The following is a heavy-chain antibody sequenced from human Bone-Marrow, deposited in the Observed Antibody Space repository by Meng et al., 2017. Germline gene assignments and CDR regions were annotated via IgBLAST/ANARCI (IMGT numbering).Heavy chain of an antibody. CDR2: ISSSGSTI. CDR1: GFTFSSYE. Sequence: GGSLRLSCAASGFTFSSYEMNWVRQAPGKGLEWVSYISSSGSTIYYADSVKGRFTISRDNAKNSLYLQMNSLRAEDTAVYYCARDFNWGYDTKPHDYWGQGTLVTVSS. V-gene: IGHV3-48*03. D-gene: IGHD1-14*01. J-gene: IGHJ4*02. CDR3: ARDFNWGYDTKPHDY.